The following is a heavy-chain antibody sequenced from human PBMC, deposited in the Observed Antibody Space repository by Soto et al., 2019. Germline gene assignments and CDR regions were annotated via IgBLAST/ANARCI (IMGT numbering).Heavy chain of an antibody. D-gene: IGHD2-2*01. J-gene: IGHJ4*02. CDR1: GITFRTSG. CDR2: IWSDGSSK. CDR3: ARDKGVTSLDY. V-gene: IGHV3-33*01. Sequence: QVQLVQSEGGVVQPGGSLRLSCVVSGITFRTSGMHWVRQAPGKGLEWVAMIWSDGSSKFYADSVQGRFTISRDNSMDTLYLQMTSLRPEDTAVYYCARDKGVTSLDYRGQGALVTVSS.